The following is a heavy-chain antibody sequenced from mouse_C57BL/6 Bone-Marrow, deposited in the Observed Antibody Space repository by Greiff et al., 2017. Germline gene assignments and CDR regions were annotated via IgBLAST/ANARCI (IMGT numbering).Heavy chain of an antibody. D-gene: IGHD4-1*01. CDR2: INPGSGGT. CDR1: GYAFTNYL. Sequence: QVQLQQSGAELVRPGTSVKVSCKASGYAFTNYLIEWVKQRPGQGLEWIGVINPGSGGTNYNEKFKGKATLTADKSSSTAYMQLSSLTSEDSAVYVCARSKNWDSWFAYWGQGTLVTVSA. J-gene: IGHJ3*01. V-gene: IGHV1-54*01. CDR3: ARSKNWDSWFAY.